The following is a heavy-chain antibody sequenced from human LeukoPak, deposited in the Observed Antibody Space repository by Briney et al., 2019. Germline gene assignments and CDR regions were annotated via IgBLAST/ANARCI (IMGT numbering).Heavy chain of an antibody. CDR1: GFTFDDHG. Sequence: GGSLRLSCAASGFTFDDHGMTWVRQVPGKGLEWVSNINWNGATTNYADSVKGRFTISRDNAKNSLYLQMNSLRAEDTAFYYCARLKINHVWKGGMDYWGPGTLCTVSS. V-gene: IGHV3-20*04. CDR3: ARLKINHVWKGGMDY. J-gene: IGHJ4*02. CDR2: INWNGATT. D-gene: IGHD1-1*01.